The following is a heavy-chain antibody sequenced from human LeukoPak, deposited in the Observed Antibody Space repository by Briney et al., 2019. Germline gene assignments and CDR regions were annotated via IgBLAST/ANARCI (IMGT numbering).Heavy chain of an antibody. CDR2: ISWDGGST. CDR1: GFTFDDYT. J-gene: IGHJ4*02. Sequence: GGSLRLSCAASGFTFDDYTMHWVRHAPGKGLEWVSLISWDGGSTYYADSVKGRFTISRDNSKNSLYLQMNSLRTEDTALYYCAKDREVAATHYYFDYWGQGTLVTVSS. V-gene: IGHV3-43*01. D-gene: IGHD2-15*01. CDR3: AKDREVAATHYYFDY.